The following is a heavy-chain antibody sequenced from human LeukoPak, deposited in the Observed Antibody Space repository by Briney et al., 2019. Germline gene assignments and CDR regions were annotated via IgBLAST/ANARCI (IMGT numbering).Heavy chain of an antibody. Sequence: SETLSLTCTVSGGSISSYYWSWIRQPAGKGLEWIGRIYTSGSTNYNPSLKSRVTMSVDTSKNQFSLKLSSVTAADTAVYYCARGNRYNWNCYMDVWGKGTTVTVSS. J-gene: IGHJ6*03. V-gene: IGHV4-4*07. CDR1: GGSISSYY. D-gene: IGHD1-7*01. CDR2: IYTSGST. CDR3: ARGNRYNWNCYMDV.